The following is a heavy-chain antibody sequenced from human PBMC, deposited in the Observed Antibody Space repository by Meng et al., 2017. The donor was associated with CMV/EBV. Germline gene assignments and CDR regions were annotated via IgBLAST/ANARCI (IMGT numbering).Heavy chain of an antibody. CDR2: ISAYNGNT. D-gene: IGHD3-22*01. Sequence: ASVKVSCKASGYTFTSYGISWVRQAPGQGLEWMGWISAYNGNTNYAQKLQGRVSMTTDTSTSTAYMELRSLRSDDTAVYYCARDRGVTMIVPLGAFDIWGQGTMVTVSS. CDR1: GYTFTSYG. V-gene: IGHV1-18*01. CDR3: ARDRGVTMIVPLGAFDI. J-gene: IGHJ3*02.